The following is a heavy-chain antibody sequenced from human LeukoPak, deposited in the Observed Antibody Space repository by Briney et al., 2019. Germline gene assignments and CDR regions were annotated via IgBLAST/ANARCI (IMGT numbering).Heavy chain of an antibody. D-gene: IGHD3-10*01. V-gene: IGHV1-58*01. Sequence: SVKVSCEASGFTFTSSAVQWVRQARGQRLGWIGWIIVGSGNTNYAQKFQERVTITRDMSTSTAYMELSGLRSEDTAVYYCAAVLTMVRGVIIPNFDYWGQGTLVTVSS. CDR3: AAVLTMVRGVIIPNFDY. CDR1: GFTFTSSA. CDR2: IIVGSGNT. J-gene: IGHJ4*02.